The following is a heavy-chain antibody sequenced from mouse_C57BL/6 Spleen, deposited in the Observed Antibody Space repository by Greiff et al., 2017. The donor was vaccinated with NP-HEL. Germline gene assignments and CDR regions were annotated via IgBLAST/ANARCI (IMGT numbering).Heavy chain of an antibody. Sequence: VQLQQSGAELVRPGSSVKLSCKASGYTFTSYWMHWVKQRPIQGLEWIGNIDPSDSETHYNQKFKDKATLTVDTSSSTAYMQLSSLPSEDSAVYYCTRSYKGYFDGGGTGTTVTVSA. D-gene: IGHD1-3*01. J-gene: IGHJ1*03. CDR1: GYTFTSYW. CDR3: TRSYKGYFDG. CDR2: IDPSDSET. V-gene: IGHV1-52*01.